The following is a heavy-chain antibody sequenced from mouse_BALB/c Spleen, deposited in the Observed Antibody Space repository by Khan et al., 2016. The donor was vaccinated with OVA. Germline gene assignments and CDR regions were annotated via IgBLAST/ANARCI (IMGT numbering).Heavy chain of an antibody. D-gene: IGHD2-14*01. V-gene: IGHV9-4*02. CDR3: ARGGAAYYRNDGGAMEY. CDR1: GYTFTTAG. Sequence: QIQLVQSGPELKKPGETVRISCKASGYTFTTAGIQWVQKMPGKGLKWIGWINTHSGVPKYAEDFKGRFAFSLEISVNTAYLQITNLNNEDTATYFWARGGAAYYRNDGGAMEYWGQGTSVTGSS. J-gene: IGHJ4*01. CDR2: INTHSGVP.